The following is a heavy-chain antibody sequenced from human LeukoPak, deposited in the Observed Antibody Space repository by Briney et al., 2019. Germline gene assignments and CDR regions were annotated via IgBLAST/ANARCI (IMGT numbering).Heavy chain of an antibody. J-gene: IGHJ4*02. Sequence: TGGSLRLSCAASGFTSSSYWMSWVRQAPGKGLEWVANIKQDGSEKYYVDSVKGRFTISRDNAKNSLYLQMNSLRAEDTAVYYCARDRGSSGWYEFDYRGQGTLVTVSS. CDR3: ARDRGSSGWYEFDY. D-gene: IGHD6-19*01. V-gene: IGHV3-7*01. CDR2: IKQDGSEK. CDR1: GFTSSSYW.